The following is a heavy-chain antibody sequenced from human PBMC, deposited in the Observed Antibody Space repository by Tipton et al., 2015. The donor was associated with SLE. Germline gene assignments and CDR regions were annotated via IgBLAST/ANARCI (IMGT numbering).Heavy chain of an antibody. V-gene: IGHV4-61*05. Sequence: LRLSCTVSGDSTSSSSYYWSWIRQPPGKGLEWIGYIYNSGSTNYNPSLKSRVTISVDTSKNQFSLKLSSVTAADTAVYYCARSTTDSSGYYGSFDYWGQGILVTVSS. CDR3: ARSTTDSSGYYGSFDY. CDR2: IYNSGST. CDR1: GDSTSSSSYY. J-gene: IGHJ4*02. D-gene: IGHD3-22*01.